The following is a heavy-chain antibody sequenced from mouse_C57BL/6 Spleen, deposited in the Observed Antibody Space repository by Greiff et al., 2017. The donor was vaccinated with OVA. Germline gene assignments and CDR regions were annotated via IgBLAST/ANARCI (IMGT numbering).Heavy chain of an antibody. CDR2: IYPGDGDT. CDR1: GYAFSSSW. CDR3: ARGGY. J-gene: IGHJ2*01. V-gene: IGHV1-82*01. Sequence: QVQLQQSGPELVKPGASVKISCKASGYAFSSSWMNWVKQRPGKGLEWIGRIYPGDGDTNTNGKFKGKATLTADKTSSTAYMQLSSLTSEDSAVYFCARGGYWGKGTTLTVSS.